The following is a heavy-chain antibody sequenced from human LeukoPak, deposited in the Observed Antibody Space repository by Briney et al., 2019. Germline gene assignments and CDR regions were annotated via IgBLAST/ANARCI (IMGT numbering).Heavy chain of an antibody. D-gene: IGHD2-15*01. CDR3: ARNGMVVAAYYYYYYMDV. CDR1: GYTLTELS. Sequence: ASVKVSCKVSGYTLTELSMHWVRQAPGKGLEWMGGFDPEDGETIYAQKFQGRVTMTEDTSTDTAYMELSSLRSEDTAVYYCARNGMVVAAYYYYYYMDVWGKGTTVTVSS. V-gene: IGHV1-24*01. J-gene: IGHJ6*03. CDR2: FDPEDGET.